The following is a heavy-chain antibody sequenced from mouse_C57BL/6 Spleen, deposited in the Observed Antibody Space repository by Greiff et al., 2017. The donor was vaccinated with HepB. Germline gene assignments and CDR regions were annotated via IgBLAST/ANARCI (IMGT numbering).Heavy chain of an antibody. V-gene: IGHV5-17*01. D-gene: IGHD2-3*01. CDR2: ISSGSSTI. CDR3: AKGYETAWFAY. J-gene: IGHJ3*01. CDR1: GFTFSDYG. Sequence: EVHLVESGGGLVKPGGSLKLSCAASGFTFSDYGMHWVRQAPEKGLEWVAYISSGSSTIYYADTVKGRFTISRDNAKNTLFLQMTSLRSEDTAMYYCAKGYETAWFAYWGQGTLVTVSA.